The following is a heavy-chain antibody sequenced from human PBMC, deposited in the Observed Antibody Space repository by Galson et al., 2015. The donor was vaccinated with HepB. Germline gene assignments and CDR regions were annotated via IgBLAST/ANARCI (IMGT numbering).Heavy chain of an antibody. CDR2: TYYRSKWYN. CDR3: ARDTKEYSSREYYFDY. V-gene: IGHV6-1*01. Sequence: CAISGDSVSSNSAAWNWIRQSPSRGLEWLGRTYYRSKWYNDYAVSVKSRITINPDTSKNKFSLQLNSVTPEDTAVYYCARDTKEYSSREYYFDYWGQGTLVTVSS. CDR1: GDSVSSNSAA. J-gene: IGHJ4*02. D-gene: IGHD6-13*01.